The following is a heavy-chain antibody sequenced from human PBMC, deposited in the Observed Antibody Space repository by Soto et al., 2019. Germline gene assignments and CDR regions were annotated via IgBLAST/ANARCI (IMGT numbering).Heavy chain of an antibody. CDR2: ISASGGST. Sequence: GGSLRLSCAASGFTFNDYAMTWVRQAPGKGLEWISTISASGGSTYTADSVRRRFTISRDNSKNTLHLQMNNLRAEDTAVYYCAKVLKAAWYCSRTSCSVPGHFDYWGQGTPVTVSS. D-gene: IGHD2-2*01. CDR1: GFTFNDYA. V-gene: IGHV3-23*01. J-gene: IGHJ4*02. CDR3: AKVLKAAWYCSRTSCSVPGHFDY.